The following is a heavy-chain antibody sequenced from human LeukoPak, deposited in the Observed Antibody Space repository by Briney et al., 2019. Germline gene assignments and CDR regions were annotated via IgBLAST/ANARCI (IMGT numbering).Heavy chain of an antibody. D-gene: IGHD6-19*01. J-gene: IGHJ3*02. V-gene: IGHV4-59*01. CDR2: IYYSGST. CDR1: GDSISSYY. Sequence: SETLSLTCTISGDSISSYYWSWIRQPPGKGLEWIGYIYYSGSTNYNPSLKSRVTISVDTSKNQFSLKLNSMTAADTAVYYCARGQWTRAFDIWGQETMVTVSS. CDR3: ARGQWTRAFDI.